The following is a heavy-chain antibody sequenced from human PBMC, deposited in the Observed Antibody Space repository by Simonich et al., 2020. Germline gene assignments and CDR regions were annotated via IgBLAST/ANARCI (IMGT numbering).Heavy chain of an antibody. CDR3: ARDVRLQLVEIGTYYYYGMDV. CDR2: ISSSGSTI. CDR1: GFTFSSYE. D-gene: IGHD6-6*01. J-gene: IGHJ6*02. V-gene: IGHV3-48*03. Sequence: EVQLVESGGGLVQPGGSLRLSCAASGFTFSSYEMNWVRQAQGKGLEWVSYISSSGSTIYYADSVKGRFTISRDNAKNSLYLQMNSLRAEDTAVYYCARDVRLQLVEIGTYYYYGMDVWGQGTTVTVSS.